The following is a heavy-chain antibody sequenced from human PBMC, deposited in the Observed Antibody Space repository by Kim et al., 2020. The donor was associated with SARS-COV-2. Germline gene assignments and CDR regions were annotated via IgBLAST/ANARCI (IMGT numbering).Heavy chain of an antibody. V-gene: IGHV4-59*09. Sequence: STNSDPSLKSRVTRSVDTSKNQFSLKLSSVTAADTAVYYCARGGSGYADYWGQGTLVTVSS. D-gene: IGHD3-3*01. CDR3: ARGGSGYADY. CDR2: ST. J-gene: IGHJ4*02.